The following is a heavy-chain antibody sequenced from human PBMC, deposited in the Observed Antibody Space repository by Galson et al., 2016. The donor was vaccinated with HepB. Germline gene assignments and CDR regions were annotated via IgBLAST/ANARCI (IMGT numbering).Heavy chain of an antibody. J-gene: IGHJ4*02. CDR2: IWYDGRNE. V-gene: IGHV3-33*01. Sequence: SLRLSCAASGFSFCCYSMHWVRQAPGKGLEWVAVIWYDGRNEYYADSVKGRFTITRDNSKNMLNLQMNSLTVEDTAVYYCAREMATRQNYFDRWGQGALVTVSS. CDR3: AREMATRQNYFDR. CDR1: GFSFCCYS. D-gene: IGHD5-24*01.